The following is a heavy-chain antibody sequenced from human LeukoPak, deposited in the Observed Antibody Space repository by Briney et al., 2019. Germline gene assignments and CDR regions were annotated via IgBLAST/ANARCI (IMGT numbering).Heavy chain of an antibody. CDR2: IKSKTDGGTT. CDR3: TTDFLTITGPFFDY. CDR1: GFTFTDYW. V-gene: IGHV3-15*01. J-gene: IGHJ4*02. D-gene: IGHD1-14*01. Sequence: GGSLRLSCAASGFTFTDYWMSWVRQAPGKGLEWVGRIKSKTDGGTTDYAAPVKGRFTISRDDSKNTLYLQMNSLKTEDTAVYYCTTDFLTITGPFFDYWGQGTLVTVSS.